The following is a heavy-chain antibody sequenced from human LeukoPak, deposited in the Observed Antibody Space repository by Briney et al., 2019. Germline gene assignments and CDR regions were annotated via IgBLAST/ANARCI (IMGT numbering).Heavy chain of an antibody. D-gene: IGHD2-15*01. CDR3: ARHHFATPFDY. CDR2: IYYTGDT. Sequence: KPSETLSLTCTVSGGSISNYYWSWIRQPPVKGLEWIGYIYYTGDTNHNPSLKSRVTISIDTSKNQLSLTLHSVTAADTAVYYCARHHFATPFDYWGQGILVTVSS. J-gene: IGHJ4*02. V-gene: IGHV4-59*08. CDR1: GGSISNYY.